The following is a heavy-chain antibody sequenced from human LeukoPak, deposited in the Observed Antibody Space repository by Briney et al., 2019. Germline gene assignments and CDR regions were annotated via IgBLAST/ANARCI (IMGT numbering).Heavy chain of an antibody. D-gene: IGHD5-18*01. V-gene: IGHV4-59*01. CDR2: IYYSGST. J-gene: IGHJ4*02. Sequence: SETLSLTCTVSGGSISSYYWSWIRQPPGKGLEWIGYIYYSGSTNYNPSLKSRVTISVDTSKNQFSLKLSSVTAADTAVYYCARGLRGYSYGDWEFYWGQGTLVTVSS. CDR1: GGSISSYY. CDR3: ARGLRGYSYGDWEFY.